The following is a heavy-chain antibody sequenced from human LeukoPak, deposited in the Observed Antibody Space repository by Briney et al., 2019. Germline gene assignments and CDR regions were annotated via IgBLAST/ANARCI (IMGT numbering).Heavy chain of an antibody. CDR1: GFTFDDYA. J-gene: IGHJ6*02. CDR2: ISWNSGSI. Sequence: GRSLRLSCAASGFTFDDYAMHWVRQAPGKGLEGVSGISWNSGSIGYADSVKGRFTISRDNAKNSLYLQMNSLRAEDTALYYCAKGPNYYYGMDVWGQGTTVTVSS. CDR3: AKGPNYYYGMDV. V-gene: IGHV3-9*01.